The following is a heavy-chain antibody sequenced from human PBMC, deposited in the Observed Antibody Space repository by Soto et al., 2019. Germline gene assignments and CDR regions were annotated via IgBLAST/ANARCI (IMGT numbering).Heavy chain of an antibody. Sequence: EQLQQWGAGLLKPSETLSLTGADYGWSFGGYYWSWIRQPPGKGLEWIGEIHHSGSTNYNPSLKSRVTISVDTSKHQFSLKRSSVTAADTAVYYCARGWGTIFDYWGQGTLVTVSS. J-gene: IGHJ4*02. CDR1: GWSFGGYY. V-gene: IGHV4-34*01. CDR2: IHHSGST. CDR3: ARGWGTIFDY. D-gene: IGHD7-27*01.